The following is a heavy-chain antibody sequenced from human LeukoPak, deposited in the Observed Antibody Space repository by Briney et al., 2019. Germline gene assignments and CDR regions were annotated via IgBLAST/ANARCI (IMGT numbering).Heavy chain of an antibody. D-gene: IGHD3-22*01. CDR3: AREPYYYDSSGYYDY. J-gene: IGHJ4*02. V-gene: IGHV1-18*01. CDR2: ISAYNGNT. CDR1: GYTFTSCG. Sequence: ASVKVSCKASGYTFTSCGISWVRQAPGQGLEWMGWISAYNGNTNYAQKLQGRVTMTTDTSTSTAYMELRSLRSDDTAVYYCAREPYYYDSSGYYDYWGQGTLVTVSS.